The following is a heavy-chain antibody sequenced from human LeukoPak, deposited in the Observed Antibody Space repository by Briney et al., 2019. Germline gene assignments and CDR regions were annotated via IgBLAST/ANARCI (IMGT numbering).Heavy chain of an antibody. D-gene: IGHD3-9*01. V-gene: IGHV3-21*01. CDR1: GFTFSSYS. CDR3: ARHAEYYDILTASDY. Sequence: GGSLRLSCAASGFTFSSYSMNWVRQAPGKGLEWVSSISSDSKYIYYADSVKGRFTISRDNTKNSLFLQLNSLRAEDTAVYYCARHAEYYDILTASDYWGQGTPVTVFS. J-gene: IGHJ4*02. CDR2: ISSDSKYI.